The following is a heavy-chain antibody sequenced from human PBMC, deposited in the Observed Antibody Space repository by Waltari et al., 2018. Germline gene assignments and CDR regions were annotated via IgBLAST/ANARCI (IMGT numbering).Heavy chain of an antibody. CDR3: ARDAPKLMGMALGY. V-gene: IGHV1-2*02. Sequence: QVQLVQSGAEVKTPGAAVQVSCKAAGYTFTGNYMHWVRQAPGQWLEWMGWINPNSGGTNYAQKFQGRVTMTRDTSISTAYMELSRLRSDDTAVYYCARDAPKLMGMALGYWGQGTLVTVSS. J-gene: IGHJ4*02. CDR2: INPNSGGT. D-gene: IGHD7-27*01. CDR1: GYTFTGNY.